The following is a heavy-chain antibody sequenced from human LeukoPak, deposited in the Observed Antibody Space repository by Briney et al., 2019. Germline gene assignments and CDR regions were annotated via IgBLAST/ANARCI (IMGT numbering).Heavy chain of an antibody. Sequence: PSQTLSLTCTVSGGSISSGSYYWSWIRQPAGKGLEWIGRIYTSGSTNYNPSLKSRVTISVDTSKNQFSLKLSSVTAADTAVYYCARGSVQGAAEVVFDPWGQGTLVTVSS. CDR1: GGSISSGSYY. V-gene: IGHV4-61*02. J-gene: IGHJ5*02. D-gene: IGHD3-10*01. CDR3: ARGSVQGAAEVVFDP. CDR2: IYTSGST.